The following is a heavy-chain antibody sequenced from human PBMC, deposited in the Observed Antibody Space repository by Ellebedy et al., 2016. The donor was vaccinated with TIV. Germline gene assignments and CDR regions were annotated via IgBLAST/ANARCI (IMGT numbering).Heavy chain of an antibody. J-gene: IGHJ4*02. CDR1: GFTFRNYW. Sequence: GGSLRLSCAASGFTFRNYWMNWVRQAPGKGLEWVANINQDGSAKYYMDSVKGRFTISRDNAKNSLYLQMNSLRGEDTAVYYCARGGVVAGADYWGQGTLVTVSS. CDR3: ARGGVVAGADY. CDR2: INQDGSAK. D-gene: IGHD6-19*01. V-gene: IGHV3-7*03.